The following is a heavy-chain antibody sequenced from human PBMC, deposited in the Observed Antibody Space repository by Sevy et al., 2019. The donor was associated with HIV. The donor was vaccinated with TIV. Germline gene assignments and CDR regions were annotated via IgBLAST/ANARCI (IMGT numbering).Heavy chain of an antibody. V-gene: IGHV3-30*03. D-gene: IGHD6-19*01. CDR1: GFTFSTHG. CDR3: ARDAGYSTAWYPGY. J-gene: IGHJ4*02. Sequence: GGSLRLSCAASGFTFSTHGMHWLRQAPGNGLEWVAVISYDGGDQYYANSVKGRFTISRDNSKNTLYLQMNGLSAEDTTLYYCARDAGYSTAWYPGYWGQGTLVTVSS. CDR2: ISYDGGDQ.